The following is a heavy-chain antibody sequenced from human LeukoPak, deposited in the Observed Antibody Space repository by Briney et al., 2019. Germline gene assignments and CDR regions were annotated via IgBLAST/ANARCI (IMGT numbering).Heavy chain of an antibody. J-gene: IGHJ4*02. V-gene: IGHV3-53*05. Sequence: GWAVRLSCAGSGLTVSTNYMNWVRQAPGRGLKWVSTISGNGDSTYYADSVKGRFTISRDNSKNTLYLQMNSLRAEDTAVYYCAKSRRGGSYYGPFDYWGQGTLVTVSS. D-gene: IGHD1-26*01. CDR2: ISGNGDST. CDR3: AKSRRGGSYYGPFDY. CDR1: GLTVSTNY.